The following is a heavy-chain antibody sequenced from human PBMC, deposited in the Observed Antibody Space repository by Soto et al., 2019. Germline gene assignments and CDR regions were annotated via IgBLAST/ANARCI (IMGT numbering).Heavy chain of an antibody. CDR2: ISGSGGST. CDR3: AKVSRMTMVRGVDGFDI. V-gene: IGHV3-23*01. Sequence: GGSLRLSCAASGFTFSSYAMSWVRQAPGKGLEWVSAISGSGGSTYYADSVKGRFTISRDNSKNTLYLQMNSLRGEDTAVDDCAKVSRMTMVRGVDGFDIWGQGTMVTVSS. D-gene: IGHD3-10*01. CDR1: GFTFSSYA. J-gene: IGHJ3*02.